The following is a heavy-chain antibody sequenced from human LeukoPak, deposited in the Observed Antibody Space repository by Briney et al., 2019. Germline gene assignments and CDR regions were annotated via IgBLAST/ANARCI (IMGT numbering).Heavy chain of an antibody. CDR3: ARGIVVVPAAMESFLFDP. CDR1: GGSISSGGYY. D-gene: IGHD2-2*01. CDR2: IYYSGST. J-gene: IGHJ5*02. Sequence: SQTLSLTCTVSGGSISSGGYYWSWIRQHPGKGLEWIGYIYYSGSTYYNPSLKSRVTISVDTSKNQFSLKLSSVTAADTAVYYCARGIVVVPAAMESFLFDPWGQGTLVTASS. V-gene: IGHV4-31*03.